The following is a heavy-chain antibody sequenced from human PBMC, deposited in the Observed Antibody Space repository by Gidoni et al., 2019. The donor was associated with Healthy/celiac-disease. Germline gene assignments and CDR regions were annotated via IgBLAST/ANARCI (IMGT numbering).Heavy chain of an antibody. V-gene: IGHV1-69*06. CDR2: IIPIFGTA. D-gene: IGHD3-10*01. J-gene: IGHJ6*02. CDR1: GGTFSSYA. Sequence: QVQLVQSGAEVKKPGSSVKVSCKASGGTFSSYAISWVRQAPGQGLEWMGGIIPIFGTANYAQKFQGRVTITADKSTSTAYMELSSLRSEDTAVYYCARDVWFGELSAKYYYGMDVWGQGTTVTVSS. CDR3: ARDVWFGELSAKYYYGMDV.